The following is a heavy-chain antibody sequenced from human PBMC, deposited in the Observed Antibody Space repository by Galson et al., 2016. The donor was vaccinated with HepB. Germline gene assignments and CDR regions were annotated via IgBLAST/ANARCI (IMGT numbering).Heavy chain of an antibody. V-gene: IGHV3-43*01. CDR1: GFSLDNYS. D-gene: IGHD3-3*01. J-gene: IGHJ4*02. CDR3: VKDMAGFGVVIPTAIDS. CDR2: ITWDGGNS. Sequence: SLRLSCAASGFSLDNYSMHWVRQRPEKGLEWVALITWDGGNSFYADSVKGRFTISRDNWKNSLFLQMNSLRAEDTPLSYCVKDMAGFGVVIPTAIDSWGQGSLVTVSS.